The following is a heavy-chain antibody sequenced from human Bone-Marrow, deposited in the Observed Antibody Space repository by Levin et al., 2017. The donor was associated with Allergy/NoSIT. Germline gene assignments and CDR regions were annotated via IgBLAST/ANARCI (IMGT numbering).Heavy chain of an antibody. V-gene: IGHV4-61*08. CDR1: GGSVTSGDYY. J-gene: IGHJ4*02. CDR3: AWVSAADGTRLFHY. Sequence: SQTLSLTCSVSGGSVTSGDYYWSWIRKPPGKGLEWIGFIHSSGSTNYIPSLKSRVTMSHDTPKNQLSLSLTSVTAADTAIFYCAWVSAADGTRLFHYWGQGTLVTVSS. D-gene: IGHD6-13*01. CDR2: IHSSGST.